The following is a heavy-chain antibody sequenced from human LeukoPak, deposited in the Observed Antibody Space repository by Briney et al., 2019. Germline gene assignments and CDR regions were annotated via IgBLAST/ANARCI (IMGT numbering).Heavy chain of an antibody. CDR3: ARDNYCSDTSCYIGY. J-gene: IGHJ4*02. CDR2: INPNSGGT. CDR1: GYTFTGYY. V-gene: IGHV1-2*02. Sequence: ASVKVSCKASGYTFTGYYMHWVRQAPGQGLEWMGWINPNSGGTNYAQKFQGRVTMTRDTSISTAYMELSRLRSDDTAVYYCARDNYCSDTSCYIGYWGQGTLVTVSS. D-gene: IGHD2-2*02.